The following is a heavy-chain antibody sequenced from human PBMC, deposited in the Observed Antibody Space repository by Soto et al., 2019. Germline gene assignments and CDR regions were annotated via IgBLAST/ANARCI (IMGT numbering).Heavy chain of an antibody. CDR3: TTLRFLEWLLQKYYYYGMDV. CDR2: IKSKTDGGTT. J-gene: IGHJ6*02. V-gene: IGHV3-15*07. D-gene: IGHD3-3*01. Sequence: EVQLVESGGGLVKPGGSLRLSCAASGFTFSNAWMNWVRQAPGKGLEWVGRIKSKTDGGTTDYAAPVKGRFTISRDDSKNTLYLQMNSLKTEDTAVYYCTTLRFLEWLLQKYYYYGMDVWGQGTTVTVSS. CDR1: GFTFSNAW.